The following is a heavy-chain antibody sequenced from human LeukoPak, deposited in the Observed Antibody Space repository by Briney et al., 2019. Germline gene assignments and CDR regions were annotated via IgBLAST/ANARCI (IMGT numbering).Heavy chain of an antibody. CDR1: GFNFRNSA. D-gene: IGHD4-23*01. CDR2: ISGSGSNT. V-gene: IGHV3-23*01. CDR3: ANDIRKGGNSGWFDP. Sequence: PGGSLRLSCTASGFNFRNSAMSWVRQAPGKGLEWLSAISGSGSNTYYAESLRGRFTIPRDSSKTTLSLQMNGLRAEDTAVYSWANDIRKGGNSGWFDPWGQGSLVTVSS. J-gene: IGHJ5*02.